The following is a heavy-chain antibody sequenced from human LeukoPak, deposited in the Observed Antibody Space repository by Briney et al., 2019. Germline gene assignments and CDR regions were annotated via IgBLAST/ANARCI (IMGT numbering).Heavy chain of an antibody. Sequence: SVKVSCKASGGTFSSYANSWVRQAPGQGLEWMGGIIPIFGTANYAQKFQGRVTITTDESTSTAYMELSSLRSEDTAVYYCARGVYSSTAFDIWGQGTMVTVSS. CDR1: GGTFSSYA. V-gene: IGHV1-69*05. CDR3: ARGVYSSTAFDI. CDR2: IIPIFGTA. D-gene: IGHD6-13*01. J-gene: IGHJ3*02.